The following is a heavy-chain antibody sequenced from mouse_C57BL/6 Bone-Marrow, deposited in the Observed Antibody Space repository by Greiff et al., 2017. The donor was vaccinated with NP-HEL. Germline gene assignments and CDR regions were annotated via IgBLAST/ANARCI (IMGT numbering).Heavy chain of an antibody. CDR3: ASRNYYGSSPWFAY. D-gene: IGHD1-1*01. Sequence: VQLQQSGPELVKPGASVKISCKASGYTFTDYYMNWVKQSHGKSLEWIGDINPNNGGTSYNQKFKGKATLTVDKSSITAYMELRSLTSEDSAVYDCASRNYYGSSPWFAYWGQGTLVTVSA. CDR1: GYTFTDYY. J-gene: IGHJ3*01. CDR2: INPNNGGT. V-gene: IGHV1-26*01.